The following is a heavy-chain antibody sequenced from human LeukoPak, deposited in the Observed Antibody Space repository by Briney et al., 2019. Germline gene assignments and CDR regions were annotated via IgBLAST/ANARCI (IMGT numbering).Heavy chain of an antibody. CDR1: GGSFSGYY. D-gene: IGHD5-18*01. CDR2: INHSGST. J-gene: IGHJ4*02. Sequence: SETLSLTCAVYGGSFSGYYWSWIRQPPGKGLEWIGKINHSGSTNYNPSLKSRVTISVDTSKNQFSLKLSSVTAADTAVYYCARGTRGYSYGPRHFDYWGQGTLVTVSS. V-gene: IGHV4-34*01. CDR3: ARGTRGYSYGPRHFDY.